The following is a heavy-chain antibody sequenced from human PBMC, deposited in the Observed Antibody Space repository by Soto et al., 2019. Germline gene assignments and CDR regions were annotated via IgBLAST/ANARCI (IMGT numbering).Heavy chain of an antibody. D-gene: IGHD3-22*01. CDR3: ARTEGYYYDSSGYYLREDAWYFDY. CDR2: ISYDGSNK. Sequence: PGGSLRLTCAASGFTFSSYAMHWVRQAPGKGLEWVAVISYDGSNKYYADSVKGRFTISRDNSKNTLYLQMNSLRAEDTAVYYCARTEGYYYDSSGYYLREDAWYFDYWGQGTLVTVSS. J-gene: IGHJ4*02. V-gene: IGHV3-30-3*01. CDR1: GFTFSSYA.